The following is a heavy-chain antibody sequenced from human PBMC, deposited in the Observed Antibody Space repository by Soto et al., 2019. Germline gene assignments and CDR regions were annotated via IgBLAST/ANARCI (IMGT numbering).Heavy chain of an antibody. D-gene: IGHD5-18*01. CDR2: IYYSGST. CDR3: AREGCSYGYGMDV. V-gene: IGHV4-31*03. CDR1: GGSISSGGYY. Sequence: QVQLQESGPGLVKPSQTLSLTCTVSGGSISSGGYYWSWIRQHPGKGLEWIGYIYYSGSTYYNPSLKSRITISVDTCKNQFSLKLSSVTAADTAVYYCAREGCSYGYGMDVWGQGTTVTVSS. J-gene: IGHJ6*02.